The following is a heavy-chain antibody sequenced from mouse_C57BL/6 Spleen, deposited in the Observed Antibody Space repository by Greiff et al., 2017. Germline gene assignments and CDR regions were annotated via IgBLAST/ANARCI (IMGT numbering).Heavy chain of an antibody. CDR1: GYSITSGYY. CDR2: ISYDGSN. Sequence: EVKLQESGPGLVKPSQSLSLTCSVTGYSITSGYYWNWIRQFPGNKLEWMGYISYDGSNNYNPSLKNRISITRDTSKNQFVLKLNSVTTEDTATYYCARGRLRHLDYWGQGTTLTVSS. D-gene: IGHD2-4*01. J-gene: IGHJ2*01. CDR3: ARGRLRHLDY. V-gene: IGHV3-6*01.